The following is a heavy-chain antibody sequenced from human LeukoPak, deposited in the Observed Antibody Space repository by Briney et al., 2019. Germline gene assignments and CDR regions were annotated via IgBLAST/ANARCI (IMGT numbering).Heavy chain of an antibody. CDR3: AKDDGYFDWFHDY. J-gene: IGHJ4*02. Sequence: GGSLRLSCAASGFTFSSYAMSWVRQAPGKGLEWVSAISGSGGSTYYADSVKGRFTISRDNSKNALYLQMNSLRAEDTAVYYCAKDDGYFDWFHDYWGRGTLVTVSS. CDR2: ISGSGGST. D-gene: IGHD3-9*01. V-gene: IGHV3-23*01. CDR1: GFTFSSYA.